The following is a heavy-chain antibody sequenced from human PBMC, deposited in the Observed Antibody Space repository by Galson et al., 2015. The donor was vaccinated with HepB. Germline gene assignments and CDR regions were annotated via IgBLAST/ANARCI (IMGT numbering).Heavy chain of an antibody. CDR1: GGTFSSYA. J-gene: IGHJ4*02. Sequence: SVKVSCKASGGTFSSYAISWVRQAPGQRLEWMGGIIPIIGTANYAQKFQGRVTITTDESTSTAYMELSSLRSEDTAVYYCATDGADCSRTVCYGRLIDYWGQGTLVTVSS. CDR2: IIPIIGTA. D-gene: IGHD2-2*01. V-gene: IGHV1-69*05. CDR3: ATDGADCSRTVCYGRLIDY.